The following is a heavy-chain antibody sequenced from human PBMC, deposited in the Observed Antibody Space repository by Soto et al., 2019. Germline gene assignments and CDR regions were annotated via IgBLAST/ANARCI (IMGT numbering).Heavy chain of an antibody. CDR1: GGSISSYY. CDR3: DREAGKGGNFSCYMDV. CDR2: IYYSGST. J-gene: IGHJ6*03. Sequence: SETLSLTCTVSGGSISSYYWSWIRQPPGKGLEWIGYIYYSGSTNYNPSLKSRVTISVDTSKNQFSLKLSSVTAADTAVYYCDREAGKGGNFSCYMDVWGKGTTVTVSS. V-gene: IGHV4-59*01. D-gene: IGHD2-15*01.